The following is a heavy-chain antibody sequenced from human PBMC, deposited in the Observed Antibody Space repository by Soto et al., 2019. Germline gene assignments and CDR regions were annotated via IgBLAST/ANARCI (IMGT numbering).Heavy chain of an antibody. CDR1: GYIFTAYS. CDR2: VNPSGGST. D-gene: IGHD2-15*01. Sequence: QVQLVQSGAEVKKPGASVKVSCKASGYIFTAYSMHWVRQAPGQGLEWMGVVNPSGGSTNYEQKVRGRITMTRDTSTSTVYMDLSSLTSEDTAVYYCAREENCSDGVCYSEYFQRWGQGTLVTVSS. J-gene: IGHJ1*01. CDR3: AREENCSDGVCYSEYFQR. V-gene: IGHV1-46*01.